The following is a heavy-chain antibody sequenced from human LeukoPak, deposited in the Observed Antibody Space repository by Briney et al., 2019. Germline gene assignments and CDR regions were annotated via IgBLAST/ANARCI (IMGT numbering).Heavy chain of an antibody. J-gene: IGHJ4*02. Sequence: GGSLRLSCSASGFTFSSYAMHWVRQAPGKGLEYVSDISSNGGSTYYADSVKGRFTISRDNSKNTLYLQMSSLRAEDTAVYYCVKYCSSTSCLDYWGQGTLVTVSS. CDR2: ISSNGGST. CDR3: VKYCSSTSCLDY. CDR1: GFTFSSYA. V-gene: IGHV3-64D*06. D-gene: IGHD2-2*01.